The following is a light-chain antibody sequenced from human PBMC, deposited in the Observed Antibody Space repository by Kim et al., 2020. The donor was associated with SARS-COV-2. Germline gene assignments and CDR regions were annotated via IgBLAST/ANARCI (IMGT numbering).Light chain of an antibody. CDR3: NSYRSGSSYV. J-gene: IGLJ1*01. CDR1: SSDVGGYNY. Sequence: GQSITTSCTGTSSDVGGYNYVSWYQQHPGKAPKLMIYDVSNRPSGVSNRFSGSKSGNTASLTISGLQAEDEADYYCNSYRSGSSYVFGTGTKVTVL. V-gene: IGLV2-14*03. CDR2: DVS.